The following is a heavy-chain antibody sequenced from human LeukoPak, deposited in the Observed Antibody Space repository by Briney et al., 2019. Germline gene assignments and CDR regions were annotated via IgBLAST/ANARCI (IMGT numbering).Heavy chain of an antibody. CDR2: INPSGGST. CDR1: GFTFTDYF. J-gene: IGHJ6*02. Sequence: ASVKVPCKASGFTFTDYFMHWLRQAPGQGLEWMGIINPSGGSTSYAQKFQGRVTMTRDTSTSTVYMELSSLRSEDTAVYYCARDSEYDYVWGSLRYGMDVWGQGTTVTVSS. V-gene: IGHV1-46*01. D-gene: IGHD3-16*01. CDR3: ARDSEYDYVWGSLRYGMDV.